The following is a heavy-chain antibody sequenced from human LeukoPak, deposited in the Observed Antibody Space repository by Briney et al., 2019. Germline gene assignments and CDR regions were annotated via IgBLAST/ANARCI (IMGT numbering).Heavy chain of an antibody. Sequence: GGSLRLSCTASGFTFGDYAMSWVRQAPGKGLEWVGFIRSKAYGGTTEYAASVKGRFTISRDDSKSIAYLQMNSLKTEDTAVYYCTRYSSSRGVDYWGQGTLVTVSS. CDR1: GFTFGDYA. J-gene: IGHJ4*02. CDR2: IRSKAYGGTT. V-gene: IGHV3-49*04. D-gene: IGHD6-6*01. CDR3: TRYSSSRGVDY.